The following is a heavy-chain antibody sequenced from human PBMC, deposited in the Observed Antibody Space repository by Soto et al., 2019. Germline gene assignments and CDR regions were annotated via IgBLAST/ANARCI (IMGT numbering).Heavy chain of an antibody. CDR2: INNDESST. CDR1: GFTFRSSC. V-gene: IGHV3-74*01. J-gene: IGHJ6*04. CDR3: ARPCMDV. Sequence: EVQLVESGGGLVQPGGSLRLSCVASGFTFRSSCMHWVRQAPGKGLVWVSPINNDESSTSYADSVKGRFTISRDNAKNTLYLQMISLRAEDTAGYYCARPCMDVWAKGTTVTFSS.